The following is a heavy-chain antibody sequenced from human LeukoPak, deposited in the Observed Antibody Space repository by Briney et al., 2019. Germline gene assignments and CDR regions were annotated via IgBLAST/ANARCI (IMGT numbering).Heavy chain of an antibody. J-gene: IGHJ5*02. CDR3: ARQWLPNNWFDP. V-gene: IGHV1-69*13. Sequence: SVKVSCKASGGTFSRHAISWVRQAPGQGLEWMGGIIPIFGTANYAQKFQGRVTITADEPTSTAYMEPSSLRSEDTAVYYCARQWLPNNWFDPWGQGTLVTVSS. D-gene: IGHD6-19*01. CDR1: GGTFSRHA. CDR2: IIPIFGTA.